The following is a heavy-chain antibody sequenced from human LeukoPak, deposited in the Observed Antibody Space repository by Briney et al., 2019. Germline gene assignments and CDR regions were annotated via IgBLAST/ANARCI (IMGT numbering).Heavy chain of an antibody. J-gene: IGHJ6*02. CDR1: GDSISSYY. Sequence: PSETLSLTCTVSGDSISSYYWTWIRQPPGKRLEWIGYIYYNGSTNYNPSLKSRVTISIDTSKNQFSLKLSSVTAADTAVYYCARDNGNKSYYYNGMDVWGQGTTVTVSS. CDR3: ARDNGNKSYYYNGMDV. CDR2: IYYNGST. V-gene: IGHV4-59*01. D-gene: IGHD2/OR15-2a*01.